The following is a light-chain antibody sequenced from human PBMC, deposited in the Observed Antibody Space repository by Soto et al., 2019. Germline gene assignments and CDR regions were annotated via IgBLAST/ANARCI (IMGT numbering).Light chain of an antibody. CDR3: QQYNSYACT. Sequence: DRVTITCRASQSISTWVAWYQQKPVKAPKLLIYDASNLGSVLASRISGSGSGTAFHLTISSLQADDFATYHCQQYNSYACTFGQGTKV. V-gene: IGKV1-5*01. CDR2: DAS. J-gene: IGKJ1*01. CDR1: QSISTW.